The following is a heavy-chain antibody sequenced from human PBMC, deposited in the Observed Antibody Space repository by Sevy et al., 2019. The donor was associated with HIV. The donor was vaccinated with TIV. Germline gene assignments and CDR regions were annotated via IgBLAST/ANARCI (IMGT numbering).Heavy chain of an antibody. CDR2: ISSGSSYV. V-gene: IGHV3-21*01. CDR3: ARHLHYYDSPSAY. CDR1: GFTFSYYN. Sequence: GGSLRLSCAASGFTFSYYNMNWVRQAPGKGLEWVSSISSGSSYVYHADSVKGRFTISRDNAKNSLYLKMNSLRTEDTAVYYCARHLHYYDSPSAYWGQGTQVTVSS. J-gene: IGHJ4*02. D-gene: IGHD3-22*01.